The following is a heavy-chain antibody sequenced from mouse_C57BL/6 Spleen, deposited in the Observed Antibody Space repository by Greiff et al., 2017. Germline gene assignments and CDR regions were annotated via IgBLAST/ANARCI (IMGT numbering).Heavy chain of an antibody. CDR3: ARRDYYGSSYAY. Sequence: VQLQQPGAELVKPGASVKLSCKASGYTFTSYWMQWVKQRPGQGLEWIGKIDPSDGDTNYNQKFKGKATLTVDKSSSTAYMQLSSLTSEDSAVYYCARRDYYGSSYAYWGQGTLVTVSA. CDR1: GYTFTSYW. V-gene: IGHV1-50*01. J-gene: IGHJ3*01. D-gene: IGHD1-1*01. CDR2: IDPSDGDT.